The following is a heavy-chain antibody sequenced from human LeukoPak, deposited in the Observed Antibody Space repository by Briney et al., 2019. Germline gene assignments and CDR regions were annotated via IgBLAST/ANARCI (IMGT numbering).Heavy chain of an antibody. V-gene: IGHV1-24*01. CDR3: ARGNRGSRPRGSSSWYWFDP. CDR1: GYTLTELS. J-gene: IGHJ5*02. Sequence: ASVKVSCKVSGYTLTELSMHWVRQAPGKGLEWMGGFDPEDGETIYAQKFQGRVTMTEDTSTDTAYMELSSLRSEDTAVYYCARGNRGSRPRGSSSWYWFDPWGQGTLVTVSS. CDR2: FDPEDGET. D-gene: IGHD6-13*01.